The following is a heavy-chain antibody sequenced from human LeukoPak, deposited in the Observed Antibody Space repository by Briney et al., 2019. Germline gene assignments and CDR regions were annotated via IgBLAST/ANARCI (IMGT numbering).Heavy chain of an antibody. D-gene: IGHD2-8*02. Sequence: PGGSLRLSCAASGFTFSNFWMTWVRQAPGKGLEWVANIKQDGGEKHYVDSVKGRFTISRDNVKNSLFLQMTSLRAEDTAVYYCARDLELTSTGRIAYWGQGTLVTVSS. CDR2: IKQDGGEK. CDR3: ARDLELTSTGRIAY. V-gene: IGHV3-7*01. J-gene: IGHJ4*02. CDR1: GFTFSNFW.